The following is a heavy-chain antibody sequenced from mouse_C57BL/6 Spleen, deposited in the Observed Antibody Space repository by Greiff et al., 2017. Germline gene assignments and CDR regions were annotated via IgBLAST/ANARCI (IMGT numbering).Heavy chain of an antibody. J-gene: IGHJ4*01. CDR3: TYTGAMYN. CDR1: GFTFSNYW. D-gene: IGHD1-1*01. V-gene: IGHV6-3*01. Sequence: EVKLMESGGGLVQPGGSMKLSCVASGFTFSNYWMNWVRQSPEKGLEWVAQIRLECDNYATHYAESVKGRFTISRDDSKRSVYLPMNNLRAADTGIYYCTYTGAMYNSGQGTSVTVSS. CDR2: IRLECDNYAT.